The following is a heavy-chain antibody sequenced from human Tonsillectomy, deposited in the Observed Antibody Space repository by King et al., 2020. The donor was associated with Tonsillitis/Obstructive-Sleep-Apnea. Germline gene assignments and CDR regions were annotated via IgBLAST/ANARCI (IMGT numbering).Heavy chain of an antibody. CDR2: IYYSGST. J-gene: IGHJ4*02. CDR3: ARTTLTIYYFDY. D-gene: IGHD4-17*01. V-gene: IGHV4-39*07. Sequence: QLVESGPGLVKPSETLSLTCAVSGGSISNTNYFWGWIRQPPGKGLEWIGGIYYSGSTDYNPSLKSRVTMSVHTSKNQFSLRLRSVTAADTAVYYCARTTLTIYYFDYWGQGTLVTVSS. CDR1: GGSISNTNYF.